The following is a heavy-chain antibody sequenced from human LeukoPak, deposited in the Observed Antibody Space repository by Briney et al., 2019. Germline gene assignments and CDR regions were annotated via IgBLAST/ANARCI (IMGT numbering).Heavy chain of an antibody. CDR1: GFTFSSYT. CDR3: ARDWGVDS. Sequence: GRSLRLSCAASGFTFSSYTMVWVRQAPGKGLEWVAATSYDGSNKYYADSVKGRFTISRDNSNNTLYLQMNSLRAEDTAVYYCARDWGVDSWGQGTLVTVSS. D-gene: IGHD3-10*01. J-gene: IGHJ4*02. CDR2: TSYDGSNK. V-gene: IGHV3-30*03.